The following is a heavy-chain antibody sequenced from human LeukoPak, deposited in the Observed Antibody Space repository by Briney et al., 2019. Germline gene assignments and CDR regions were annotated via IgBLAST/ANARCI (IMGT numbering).Heavy chain of an antibody. CDR3: AREDLGIPRY. V-gene: IGHV4-34*01. CDR2: INHSGST. D-gene: IGHD1-14*01. Sequence: SETLSLTCAVSGGSFSGYYWSWIRQPPGKGLEWIGEINHSGSTNYNPSLKSRVTISVDTSKNQFSLKLSSVTAADTAVYYCAREDLGIPRYWGQGTLVTVSS. J-gene: IGHJ4*02. CDR1: GGSFSGYY.